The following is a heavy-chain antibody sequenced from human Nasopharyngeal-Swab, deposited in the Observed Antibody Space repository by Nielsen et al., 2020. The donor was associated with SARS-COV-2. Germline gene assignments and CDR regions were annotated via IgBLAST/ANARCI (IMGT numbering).Heavy chain of an antibody. V-gene: IGHV3-48*03. D-gene: IGHD1/OR15-1a*01. Sequence: GESLKISCAASGFTFSSYEMNWVRQAPGKGLEWVSYISSSGSTIYYADSVKGRFTISRENAKNSLYLQMNSLRAGDTAVYYCAREGLEQRVFDYWGQGTLVTVSS. J-gene: IGHJ4*02. CDR1: GFTFSSYE. CDR2: ISSSGSTI. CDR3: AREGLEQRVFDY.